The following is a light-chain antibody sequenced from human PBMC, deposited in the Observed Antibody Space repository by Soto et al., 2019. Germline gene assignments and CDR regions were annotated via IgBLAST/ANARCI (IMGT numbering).Light chain of an antibody. CDR3: SSYTTSTTRV. CDR1: DNDVGVYNY. V-gene: IGLV2-14*01. CDR2: DVT. J-gene: IGLJ3*02. Sequence: QSALTQPVSVSGSPGQSITISCTGTDNDVGVYNYVSWYQQHPGKAPKLIIYDVTNRPSGVSNRFSGSKSGSTASLTISGLQAEDEADYYCSSYTTSTTRVFGGGTKLTVL.